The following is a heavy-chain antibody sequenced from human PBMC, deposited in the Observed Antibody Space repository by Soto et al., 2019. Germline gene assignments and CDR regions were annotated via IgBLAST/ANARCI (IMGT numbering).Heavy chain of an antibody. CDR1: GGSFSGYY. V-gene: IGHV4-34*01. D-gene: IGHD6-13*01. J-gene: IGHJ6*02. Sequence: SETLSLTCAVYGGSFSGYYWSLIRQPPGKGLEWIGEINHSGSTNYNPSLKSRVTISVDTSKNQFSLKLSSVTAADTAVYYCARGWYSSSWHLRGGGMEVWGQGNTVTVS. CDR2: INHSGST. CDR3: ARGWYSSSWHLRGGGMEV.